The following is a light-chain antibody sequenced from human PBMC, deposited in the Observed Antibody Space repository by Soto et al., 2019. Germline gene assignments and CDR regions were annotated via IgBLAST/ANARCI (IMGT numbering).Light chain of an antibody. J-gene: IGKJ3*01. CDR1: QSLTSSY. CDR2: GAA. V-gene: IGKV3-20*01. CDR3: QQYAGSVFT. Sequence: EIVLTQSPGTLSLSPGERATLSCRASQSLTSSYIVWYQQKPGQAPRLLISGAANRATGIPDRFSGSGSGTDFTLTISRVEPEDFAVYYCQQYAGSVFTFGPGTKVDIK.